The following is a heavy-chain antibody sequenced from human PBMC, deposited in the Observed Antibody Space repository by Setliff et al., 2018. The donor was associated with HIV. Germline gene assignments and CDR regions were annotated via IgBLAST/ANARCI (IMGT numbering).Heavy chain of an antibody. Sequence: LRLSCAASGFTFSRYEMNWVRQAPGKGLEWVSYISSSGGTIYYADSVKGRFTISRDNSKNTLFLQMNSLRPEDTAVYYCARDPILGGPDFFDYWGQGTLVTVSS. J-gene: IGHJ4*02. CDR1: GFTFSRYE. V-gene: IGHV3-48*03. D-gene: IGHD1-26*01. CDR2: ISSSGGTI. CDR3: ARDPILGGPDFFDY.